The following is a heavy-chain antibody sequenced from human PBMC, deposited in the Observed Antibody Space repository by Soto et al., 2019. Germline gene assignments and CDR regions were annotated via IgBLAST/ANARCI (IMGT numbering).Heavy chain of an antibody. Sequence: QLHLQESGPGLVKPSETLSLTCTVSGGSISSSSYYWGWIRQPPGKGLEWIGSIYYSGSTYYNPSLKSRVSMSVDTSKNQFSLKLSSATAADPTLYYWASPYLDFWSGRNWFDPWGQGPLVTVSS. D-gene: IGHD3-3*01. J-gene: IGHJ5*02. CDR3: ASPYLDFWSGRNWFDP. V-gene: IGHV4-39*01. CDR1: GGSISSSSYY. CDR2: IYYSGST.